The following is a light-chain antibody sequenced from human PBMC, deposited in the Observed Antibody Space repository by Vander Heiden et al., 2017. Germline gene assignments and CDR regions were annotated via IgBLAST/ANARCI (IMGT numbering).Light chain of an antibody. CDR2: KAS. CDR3: QQHDNFPFT. CDR1: QGFINY. V-gene: IGKV1-33*01. Sequence: HPPSPLSASVGDRGTIPCRASQGFINYLTWYQQKPGKAPKLLIYKASNLETGVPSRFSGSGSGTEFTFTISSLQPEDFAIYYCQQHDNFPFTFGQGTKVDIK. J-gene: IGKJ3*01.